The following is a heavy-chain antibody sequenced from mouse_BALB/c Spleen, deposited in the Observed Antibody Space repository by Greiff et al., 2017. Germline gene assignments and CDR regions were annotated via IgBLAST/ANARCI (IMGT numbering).Heavy chain of an antibody. V-gene: IGHV1S81*02. CDR1: GYTFTSYY. Sequence: QVQLQQPGAELVKPGASVKLSCKASGYTFTSYYMYWVKQRPGQGLEWIGGINPSNGGTNFNEKFKSKATLTVDKSSSTAYMQLSSLTSEDSAVYYCTREGGDYAMDYWGQGTSVTVSS. D-gene: IGHD1-1*02. CDR2: INPSNGGT. CDR3: TREGGDYAMDY. J-gene: IGHJ4*01.